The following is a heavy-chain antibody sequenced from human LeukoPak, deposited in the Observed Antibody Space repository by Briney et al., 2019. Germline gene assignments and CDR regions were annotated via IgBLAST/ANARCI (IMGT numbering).Heavy chain of an antibody. CDR2: ISYDGGNK. Sequence: GGSLRLSCAASGFTFRNYAMHWVRQAPGKGLEWAALISYDGGNKYYADSVKGRFTISRDNSENTLYLQVSSLRPEDTAVYYCARGPDGYNWFDSWGQGTLVTVSS. D-gene: IGHD5-24*01. CDR1: GFTFRNYA. CDR3: ARGPDGYNWFDS. J-gene: IGHJ5*01. V-gene: IGHV3-30*15.